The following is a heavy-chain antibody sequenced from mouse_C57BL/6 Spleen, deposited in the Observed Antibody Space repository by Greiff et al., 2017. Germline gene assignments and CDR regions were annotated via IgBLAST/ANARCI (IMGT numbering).Heavy chain of an antibody. Sequence: VKLQQPGAELVMPGASVKLSCQASGYTFTSYWMHWVKQRPGQGLEWIGEIDPSDSYTNYNQKFKGKSTLTVDKSSSTAYMQLSSLTSEDSAVYYCARSEIPGYFDVWGTGTTVTVSS. V-gene: IGHV1-69*01. CDR1: GYTFTSYW. CDR2: IDPSDSYT. CDR3: ARSEIPGYFDV. J-gene: IGHJ1*03.